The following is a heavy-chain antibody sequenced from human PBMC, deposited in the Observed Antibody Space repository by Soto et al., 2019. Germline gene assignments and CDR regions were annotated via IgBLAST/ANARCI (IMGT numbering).Heavy chain of an antibody. CDR3: ARDLDPSSSWRYGMDV. J-gene: IGHJ6*02. Sequence: QVQLVQSGAEVKKPGASVKVSCKASGYTFTGYYMHWVRQAPGQGLEWMGWINPNSGGTNYAQKFQGWVTMTRDTSISTAYMELSRLRSDDTAVYYCARDLDPSSSWRYGMDVWGQGTTVTVSS. CDR2: INPNSGGT. V-gene: IGHV1-2*04. D-gene: IGHD6-13*01. CDR1: GYTFTGYY.